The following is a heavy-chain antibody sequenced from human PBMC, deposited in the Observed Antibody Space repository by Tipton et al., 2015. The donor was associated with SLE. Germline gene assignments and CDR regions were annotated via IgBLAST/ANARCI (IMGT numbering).Heavy chain of an antibody. V-gene: IGHV4-4*09. J-gene: IGHJ5*02. CDR3: ARLAWKEEHIDP. CDR1: GGSIGSYY. Sequence: TLSLTCTVSGGSIGSYYWSWFRQPPGKGLEWIGHIHGSGSNNHNPSLKSRVTISFDTSETQFSLKLSSVTAADTAVFYCARLAWKEEHIDPWGQGILVTVSS. CDR2: IHGSGSN. D-gene: IGHD1-1*01.